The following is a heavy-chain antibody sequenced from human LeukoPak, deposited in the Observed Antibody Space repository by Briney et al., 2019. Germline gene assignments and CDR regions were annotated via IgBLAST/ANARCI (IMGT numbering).Heavy chain of an antibody. CDR1: GGSISSYF. CDR3: ARDSEIPYCGGDCYLDY. J-gene: IGHJ4*02. V-gene: IGHV4-4*07. CDR2: IYTSGST. D-gene: IGHD2-21*02. Sequence: NPSETLSLTCTVSGGSISSYFWSWIRQPAGKGLEWIGRIYTSGSTDYNPSLKGRVAISVDTSKNQFSLKLSSVTAADTAVYYCARDSEIPYCGGDCYLDYWGQGTLVTVSS.